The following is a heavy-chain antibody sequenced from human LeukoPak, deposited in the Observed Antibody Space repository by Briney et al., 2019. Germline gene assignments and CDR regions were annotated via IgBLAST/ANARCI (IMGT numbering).Heavy chain of an antibody. CDR3: ARSGGYSSPQNY. CDR2: IYYTGST. V-gene: IGHV4-59*01. J-gene: IGHJ4*02. Sequence: TSGALSLTCTVSGGSISSYYWSWIRQPPGKGLEWIGYIYYTGSTNYNPSLKSRVTISVDTSENQFSLKLSSVTAADTAVYYCARSGGYSSPQNYWGQGTLVTVSS. CDR1: GGSISSYY. D-gene: IGHD6-19*01.